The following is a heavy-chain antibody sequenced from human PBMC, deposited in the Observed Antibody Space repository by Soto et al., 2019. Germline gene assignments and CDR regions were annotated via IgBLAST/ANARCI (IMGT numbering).Heavy chain of an antibody. D-gene: IGHD3-22*01. J-gene: IGHJ3*01. Sequence: SETLSLTCTVSGGSISSGGYYWSWLRPHPGQGLEWIGYIYYSGSTYYNPSLKSRVTISVDTSKDQFFLKLSSVTAADTAVYYCAGRAIVVVINDAFDVWGQGTMVTVSS. CDR2: IYYSGST. V-gene: IGHV4-31*03. CDR1: GGSISSGGYY. CDR3: AGRAIVVVINDAFDV.